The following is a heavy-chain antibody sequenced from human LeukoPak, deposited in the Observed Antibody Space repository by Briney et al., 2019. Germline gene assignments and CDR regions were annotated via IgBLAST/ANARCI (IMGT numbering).Heavy chain of an antibody. J-gene: IGHJ6*03. CDR2: IYYSGST. D-gene: IGHD6-13*01. Sequence: SETLSLTCTVSGGSISSYYWSWIRRPPGKGLEWIGYIYYSGSTNYNPSLKSRVTISVDTSKNQFSLKLSSVTAADTAVYYCASSSSWYNYYYYMDVWGKGTTVTISS. V-gene: IGHV4-59*01. CDR3: ASSSSWYNYYYYMDV. CDR1: GGSISSYY.